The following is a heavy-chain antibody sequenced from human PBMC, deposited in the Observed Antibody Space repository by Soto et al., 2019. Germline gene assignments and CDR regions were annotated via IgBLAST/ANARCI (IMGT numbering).Heavy chain of an antibody. V-gene: IGHV4-61*08. Sequence: PXXTLSLTCTVSRASVSSGAYYWSWIRQPQGKGLEWMAXISFHXDTTYNHSLKXXVTIAVDXXKNQFSLKMRSATAADTALYYCSRGGHYYHSMIWGQGTLVTVSS. CDR1: RASVSSGAYY. J-gene: IGHJ4*02. CDR3: SRGGHYYHSMI. D-gene: IGHD3-22*01. CDR2: ISFHXDT.